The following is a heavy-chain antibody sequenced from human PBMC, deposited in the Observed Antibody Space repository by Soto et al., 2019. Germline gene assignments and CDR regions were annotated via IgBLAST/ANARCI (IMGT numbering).Heavy chain of an antibody. CDR3: ARDAYYFDGDLWYDGYDL. CDR2: RKFDGSQR. CDR1: GFTLSRFW. D-gene: IGHD2-21*01. J-gene: IGHJ3*01. Sequence: GGSLRLSCAASGFTLSRFWMNWVRQAPGKGLEWVANRKFDGSQRSYLDSVKGRFTISTDNAGNSLLLQMDSLRAEDTAVYLCARDAYYFDGDLWYDGYDLWGQGTMVTVSS. V-gene: IGHV3-7*01.